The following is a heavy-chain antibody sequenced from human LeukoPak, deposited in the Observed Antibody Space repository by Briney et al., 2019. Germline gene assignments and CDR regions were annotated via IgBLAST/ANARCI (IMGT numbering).Heavy chain of an antibody. CDR2: INPNSGGT. J-gene: IGHJ3*02. CDR3: ARDKDAFDI. CDR1: GGTFSSYA. Sequence: GSSVKDSCKASGGTFSSYAISWVRQAPGQGLEWMGWINPNSGGTNYAQKFQGRVTMTRDTSISTAYMELSRLRSDDTAVYYCARDKDAFDIWGQGTMVTVSS. V-gene: IGHV1-2*02.